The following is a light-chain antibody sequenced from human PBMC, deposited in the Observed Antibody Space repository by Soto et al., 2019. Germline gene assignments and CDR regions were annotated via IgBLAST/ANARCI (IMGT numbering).Light chain of an antibody. CDR1: QGVSIY. Sequence: IQLTQSPSSLSASVGDRVTITCRASQGVSIYLAWYQQTLGKAPTLLIYGASTLQAGIPTSYSDSGSEPDFTITISSLQPDDFGTYYCQHLYSYARTGAFGQGT. CDR3: QHLYSYARTGA. V-gene: IGKV1-9*01. CDR2: GAS. J-gene: IGKJ1*01.